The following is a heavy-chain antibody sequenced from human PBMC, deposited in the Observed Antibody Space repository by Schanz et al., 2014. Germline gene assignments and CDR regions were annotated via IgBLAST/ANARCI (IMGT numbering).Heavy chain of an antibody. D-gene: IGHD3-22*01. CDR3: AKEDRNHNSDYVY. CDR1: GSTFSAYW. CDR2: INTDETTT. V-gene: IGHV3-74*01. Sequence: ELKLVESGGGLVQPGGSLRLSCAASGSTFSAYWMHCVRQVPGKGLVWIARINTDETTTKYADSVRGRFTISRDDSKNTLYLQMNSLRPEDTAVYYCAKEDRNHNSDYVYWGQGTLVTVSS. J-gene: IGHJ4*02.